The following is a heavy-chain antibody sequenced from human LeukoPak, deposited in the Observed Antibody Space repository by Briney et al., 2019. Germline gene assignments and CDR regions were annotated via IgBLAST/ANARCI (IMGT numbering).Heavy chain of an antibody. CDR3: ARDILVTSSPDAFDI. CDR1: GDSVTNPGYS. CDR2: ISNSGTT. J-gene: IGHJ3*02. V-gene: IGHV4-31*11. D-gene: IGHD2-21*02. Sequence: SQTLSLTCAVSGDSVTNPGYSWTWIRQHPGKALEWIGHISNSGTTAYNPSLKSRVSISVDTSTNQFSLRLASVSAAETAVYYCARDILVTSSPDAFDIWGPGTMVTVSS.